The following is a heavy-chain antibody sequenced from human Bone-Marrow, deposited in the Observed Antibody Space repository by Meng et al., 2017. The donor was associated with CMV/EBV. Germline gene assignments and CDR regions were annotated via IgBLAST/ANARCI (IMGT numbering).Heavy chain of an antibody. CDR1: GGSFSGYY. CDR3: ARGGGGGYHFDY. J-gene: IGHJ4*01. V-gene: IGHV4-34*01. D-gene: IGHD3-16*02. CDR2: IYYSGST. Sequence: SETLSLTCAVYGGSFSGYYWSWIRQPPGEGLDWVGYIYYSGSTYYKPSLKSRVTMSLNASKRQFSLKLTSVTAADTAVYYCARGGGGGYHFDYWGRGTLVTVSS.